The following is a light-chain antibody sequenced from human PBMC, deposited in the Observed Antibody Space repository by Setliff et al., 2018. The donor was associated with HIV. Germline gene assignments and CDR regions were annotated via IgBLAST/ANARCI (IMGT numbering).Light chain of an antibody. J-gene: IGLJ1*01. Sequence: QSALTQPPSASGAPGQRVTISCSGSSSNVGDNAVSWYQQLPGTAPKLLIYSTYLRPSGVPARFSGSKSGTSASLAISGLQSEDEADYHCASWDDSLNGYVFGTGTKVTVL. V-gene: IGLV1-44*01. CDR1: SSNVGDNA. CDR3: ASWDDSLNGYV. CDR2: STY.